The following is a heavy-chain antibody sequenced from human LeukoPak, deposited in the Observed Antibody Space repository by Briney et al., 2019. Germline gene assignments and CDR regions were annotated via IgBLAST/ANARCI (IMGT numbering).Heavy chain of an antibody. V-gene: IGHV4-61*02. CDR3: ARDDDSSGYYFYAFDI. D-gene: IGHD3-22*01. CDR1: GGSISSGSYY. CDR2: IYTSGST. J-gene: IGHJ3*02. Sequence: SQTLSLTCTVSGGSISSGSYYWSWIRQPAGTGLEWIGRIYTSGSTNHNPSLKSRVTISVDTSKNQFSLKLSSVTAADTAVYYCARDDDSSGYYFYAFDIWGQGTMVTVSS.